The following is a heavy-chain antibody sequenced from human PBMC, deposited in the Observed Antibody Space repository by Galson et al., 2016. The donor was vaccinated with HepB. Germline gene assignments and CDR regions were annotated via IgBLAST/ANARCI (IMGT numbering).Heavy chain of an antibody. V-gene: IGHV3-53*01. CDR2: FYMGGNT. D-gene: IGHD5-18*01. J-gene: IGHJ3*02. Sequence: SLRLSCATSGLSDSPDYMTWVRQAPGKGLEWVSLFYMGGNTYYRDSVKGRFTVSRDNSKNTLYLQMNYLGAGDTAIYYCATVGGSTYGLRSDAFDIWGQGTMVIVSS. CDR1: GLSDSPDY. CDR3: ATVGGSTYGLRSDAFDI.